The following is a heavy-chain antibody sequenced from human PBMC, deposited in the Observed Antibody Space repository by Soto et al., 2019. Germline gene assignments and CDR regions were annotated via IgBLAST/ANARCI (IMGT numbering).Heavy chain of an antibody. J-gene: IGHJ6*02. V-gene: IGHV3-23*01. CDR3: ASAAREYYYYGMDV. CDR2: ITGSGGST. Sequence: EVQLLESGGGLVQPGGSLRLSCAASGFTFSSYAMSWVRQSPGKGLEWVSAITGSGGSTYYADSVKGRFTISRENSMNTLSLQMNRLRAEDTAVYYCASAAREYYYYGMDVWGQGTTVTVSS. CDR1: GFTFSSYA.